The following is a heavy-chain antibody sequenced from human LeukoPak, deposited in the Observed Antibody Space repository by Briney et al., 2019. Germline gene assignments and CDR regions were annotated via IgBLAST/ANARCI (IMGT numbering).Heavy chain of an antibody. CDR2: IYHSGST. D-gene: IGHD2-15*01. V-gene: IGHV4-38-2*01. CDR1: GYSISSGYY. CDR3: ARAIVVVVAALNWFDP. J-gene: IGHJ5*02. Sequence: PSETLSLTCAVPGYSISSGYYWGWIRQPPGKGLEWIGSIYHSGSTYYNPSLKSRVTISVDTSKNQFSLKLSSVTAADTAVYYCARAIVVVVAALNWFDPWGQGTLVTVSS.